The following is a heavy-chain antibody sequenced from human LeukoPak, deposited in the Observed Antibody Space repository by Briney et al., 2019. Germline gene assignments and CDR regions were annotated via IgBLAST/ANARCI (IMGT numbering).Heavy chain of an antibody. J-gene: IGHJ4*02. CDR1: GYSLSSYG. V-gene: IGHV1-18*01. CDR2: ISIYRNST. Sequence: GASVKVSCKASGYSLSSYGITWVRQAPGQGLEWMGWISIYRNSTSYAQKFQGRITMTADTSTNTAYMDLRSLRSDDTAFYYCARGSSSYTTYNTLDFWGQGTLVTVSS. D-gene: IGHD4-11*01. CDR3: ARGSSSYTTYNTLDF.